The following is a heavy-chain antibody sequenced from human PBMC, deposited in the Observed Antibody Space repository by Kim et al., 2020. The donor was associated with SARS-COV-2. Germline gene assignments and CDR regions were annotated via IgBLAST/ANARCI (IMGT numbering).Heavy chain of an antibody. CDR2: IDPSDSYT. CDR1: GYSFTSYW. J-gene: IGHJ4*02. Sequence: GESLKISCKGSGYSFTSYWNSWVRQMPGKRLEWRGRIDPSDSYTNYSPSFQGHVTISADKSISTAYLQWSSLKASDTAMYYCARVTMVRGVIITYLDYWGQGTLVTVSS. V-gene: IGHV5-10-1*01. D-gene: IGHD3-10*01. CDR3: ARVTMVRGVIITYLDY.